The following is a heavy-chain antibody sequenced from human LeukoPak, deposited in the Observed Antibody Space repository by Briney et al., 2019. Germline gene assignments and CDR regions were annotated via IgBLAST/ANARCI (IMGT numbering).Heavy chain of an antibody. CDR3: ASRSGRNYYGMDV. D-gene: IGHD3-10*01. J-gene: IGHJ6*02. CDR1: GGSFSGYY. CDR2: INHSGST. V-gene: IGHV4-34*01. Sequence: PSETLSLTCAVYGGSFSGYYWSWIRQPPGKGLEWIGEINHSGSTNYNPSLKSRLTISVDTSKAQFSLTLSSVTAADTAIYYCASRSGRNYYGMDVWGQGTTVIVSS.